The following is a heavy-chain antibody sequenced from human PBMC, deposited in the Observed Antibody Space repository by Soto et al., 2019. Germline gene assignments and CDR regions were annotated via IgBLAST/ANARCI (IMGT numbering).Heavy chain of an antibody. D-gene: IGHD3-16*01. J-gene: IGHJ5*02. CDR3: AHVPGPGRINLGGVLLRFDP. V-gene: IGHV2-5*02. CDR1: GFSLRTRGEG. CDR2: IYWDDDK. Sequence: QITLKESGPTLVKPTQTLTLTCTFSGFSLRTRGEGVGWIRQPPGEALEWLALIYWDDDKRYSQSLKNRLTVAKDTCKNQVVLSMANMDPVDTATYYCAHVPGPGRINLGGVLLRFDPWGQGTLVIVSS.